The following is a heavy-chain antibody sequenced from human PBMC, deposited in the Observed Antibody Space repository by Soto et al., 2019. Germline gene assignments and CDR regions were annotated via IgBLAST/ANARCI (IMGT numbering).Heavy chain of an antibody. Sequence: GGSLRLSCAASGFTFRTYAMTWVRQAPGRGPEWVSTITYDSVSTYYTDSVQGRFTISRDNSKNTLFLQMNSLRAEDTAVYYCAKLYANAWPIDYWGQGTLVTVSS. V-gene: IGHV3-23*01. J-gene: IGHJ4*02. CDR3: AKLYANAWPIDY. CDR2: ITYDSVST. D-gene: IGHD2-8*01. CDR1: GFTFRTYA.